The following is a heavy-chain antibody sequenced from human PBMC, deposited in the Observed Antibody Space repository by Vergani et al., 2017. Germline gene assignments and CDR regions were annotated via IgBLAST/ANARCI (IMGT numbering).Heavy chain of an antibody. Sequence: QVQLVQSGAEVKKPGSSVKVSCKASGGTFSTYAISWVRQAPGQGLEWMGRLIPIFGTTNYAQNFQGRVTITADESTSTAYMELSSLRSEDTAVYYCERDRRYCSGGSCYLDYWGQGTLITVSS. V-gene: IGHV1-69*13. CDR1: GGTFSTYA. CDR2: LIPIFGTT. J-gene: IGHJ4*02. D-gene: IGHD2-15*01. CDR3: ERDRRYCSGGSCYLDY.